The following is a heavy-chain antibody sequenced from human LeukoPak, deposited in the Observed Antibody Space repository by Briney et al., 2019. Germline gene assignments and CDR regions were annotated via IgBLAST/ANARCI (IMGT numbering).Heavy chain of an antibody. Sequence: ASVKVSCKASGYTFTSYGISWVRQAPGQGLEWMGWISAYNGNTNYAQKFQGRVTITADKSTSTAYMELSSLRSEDTAVYYCAREASGDDFWSGPYNWFDPWGQGTLVTVSS. D-gene: IGHD3-3*01. V-gene: IGHV1-18*01. CDR3: AREASGDDFWSGPYNWFDP. CDR2: ISAYNGNT. J-gene: IGHJ5*02. CDR1: GYTFTSYG.